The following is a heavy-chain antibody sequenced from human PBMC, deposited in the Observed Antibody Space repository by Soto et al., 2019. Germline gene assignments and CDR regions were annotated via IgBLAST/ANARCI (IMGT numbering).Heavy chain of an antibody. CDR2: IYHSGDT. Sequence: SETLSLTCAVSGVSISSTHWWSWVRQPPGKGLEFIGEIYHSGDTNYNPSLRSRVTMSIDTSKNQFSLNVSSVTAADTAVYYCARVAGVAYCGGDCYHFDYWGQGTLVTVSS. CDR3: ARVAGVAYCGGDCYHFDY. J-gene: IGHJ4*02. CDR1: GVSISSTHW. D-gene: IGHD2-21*02. V-gene: IGHV4-4*02.